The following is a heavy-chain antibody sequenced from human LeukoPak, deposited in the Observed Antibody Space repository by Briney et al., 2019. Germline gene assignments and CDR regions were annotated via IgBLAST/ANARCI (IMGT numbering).Heavy chain of an antibody. CDR3: ARESYYENEAFDY. CDR1: GFTFSSYS. Sequence: GRSLRLSCAASGFTFSSYSMNWVRQAPGKGLEWVSSISSSSSYIYYADSVKGRFTISRDNAKNSLYLQMNSLRAEDTAVYYCARESYYENEAFDYWGQGTLVTVSS. D-gene: IGHD1-26*01. CDR2: ISSSSSYI. J-gene: IGHJ4*02. V-gene: IGHV3-21*01.